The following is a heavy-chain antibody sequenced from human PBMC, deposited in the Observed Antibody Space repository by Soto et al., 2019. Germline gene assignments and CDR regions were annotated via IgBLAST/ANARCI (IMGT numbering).Heavy chain of an antibody. J-gene: IGHJ4*02. CDR1: GYTFATYD. CDR2: MNPNTGNT. D-gene: IGHD6-25*01. Sequence: AAVKVSCKSSGYTFATYDFAWVRQATGQGLEWMGWMNPNTGNTGYAQAFRGRVTMTRNTSITTAYMELSSLRSEDTAVYFCASRKERAGPYYLDDWGQGTLVTVSS. CDR3: ASRKERAGPYYLDD. V-gene: IGHV1-8*01.